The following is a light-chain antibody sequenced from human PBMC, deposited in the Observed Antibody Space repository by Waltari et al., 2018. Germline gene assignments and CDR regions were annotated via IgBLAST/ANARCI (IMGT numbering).Light chain of an antibody. J-gene: IGKJ4*01. Sequence: DIVLTQSPGTLSLSPGESATLSCRASQSVSSSYLAWYQQKPGPAPRLLNDCASSSATGIPDRFSGTGSGTDFTLTISRLEHEDFAVYYCQQYGSWLTFGGGTKVEIK. V-gene: IGKV3-20*01. CDR1: QSVSSSY. CDR3: QQYGSWLT. CDR2: CAS.